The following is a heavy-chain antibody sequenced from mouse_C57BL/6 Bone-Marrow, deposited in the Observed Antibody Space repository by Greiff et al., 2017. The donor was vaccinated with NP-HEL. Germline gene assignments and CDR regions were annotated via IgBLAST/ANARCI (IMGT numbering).Heavy chain of an antibody. D-gene: IGHD1-1*01. V-gene: IGHV1-74*01. CDR3: AIGVVAPYYAMDY. J-gene: IGHJ4*01. Sequence: LVESGAELVKPGASVKVSCKASGYTFTSYWMHWVKQRPGQGLEWIGRIHPSDSDTNYNQKFKGKATLTVDKSSSTAYMQFSSLTSEDSAVYYCAIGVVAPYYAMDYWGQGTSVTVSS. CDR2: IHPSDSDT. CDR1: GYTFTSYW.